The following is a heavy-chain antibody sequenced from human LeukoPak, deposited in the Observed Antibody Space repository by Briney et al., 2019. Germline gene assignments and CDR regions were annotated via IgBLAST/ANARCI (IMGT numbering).Heavy chain of an antibody. D-gene: IGHD5-24*01. CDR1: GFTFSSYS. J-gene: IGHJ4*02. Sequence: SGGSLRLSCAASGFTFSSYSMNWVRQAPGKGLEWVSYISSSSSTIYYADSVKGRFTTSRDNSQNTMSLQMNSLRVDDTGVYYCAKDRGDGYNWENYSGFDSWGQGTLVTVSS. CDR2: ISSSSSTI. V-gene: IGHV3-48*01. CDR3: AKDRGDGYNWENYSGFDS.